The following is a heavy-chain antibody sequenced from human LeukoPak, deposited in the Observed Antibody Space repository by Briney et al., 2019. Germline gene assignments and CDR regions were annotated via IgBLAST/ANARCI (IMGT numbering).Heavy chain of an antibody. Sequence: GGSLRLSCAASGFTFSSYAMSWVRQAPGKGLEWVSVISGSGGSTYYADSVKGRFTISRDNSKNTLYLQMNSLRAEDTAVYYCAKRVGIAAPLSRCSFDNWGQGTLVTVSS. D-gene: IGHD6-25*01. CDR2: ISGSGGST. CDR3: AKRVGIAAPLSRCSFDN. CDR1: GFTFSSYA. J-gene: IGHJ4*02. V-gene: IGHV3-23*01.